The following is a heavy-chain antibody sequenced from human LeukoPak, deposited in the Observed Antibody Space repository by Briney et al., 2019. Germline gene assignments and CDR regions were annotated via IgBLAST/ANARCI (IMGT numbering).Heavy chain of an antibody. Sequence: GRSLRLSCAASGFTFSSYGMHWVRQAPGKGLEWVAVIWYDGSNKYYADSVKGRFTISRDNSKNTLYLQMNSLRAEDTAVYYCARLAYYYGMDVWAKGPRSPSP. V-gene: IGHV3-33*01. CDR3: ARLAYYYGMDV. CDR2: IWYDGSNK. J-gene: IGHJ6*02. CDR1: GFTFSSYG.